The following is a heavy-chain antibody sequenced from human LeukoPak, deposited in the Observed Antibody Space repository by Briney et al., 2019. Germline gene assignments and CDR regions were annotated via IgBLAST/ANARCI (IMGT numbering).Heavy chain of an antibody. CDR3: ATDGGNGLDY. CDR2: MYTSGST. V-gene: IGHV4-4*07. J-gene: IGHJ4*02. CDR1: GGSISSYH. D-gene: IGHD4-23*01. Sequence: SGTLSLTCTVSGGSISSYHWSWIRQPAGKGLEWIGRMYTSGSTKYNPSLKSRVTMSVDTSKNQFSLKVSSVTAADTAVYYCATDGGNGLDYWGQGTLVTVSS.